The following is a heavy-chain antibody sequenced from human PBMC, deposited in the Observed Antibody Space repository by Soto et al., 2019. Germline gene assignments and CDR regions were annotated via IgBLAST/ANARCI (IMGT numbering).Heavy chain of an antibody. Sequence: GGSLRLSCAASGFTFSSYGMHWVRQAPGKGLEWVAVIWYDGSNKYYADSVKGRFTISRDNSKNTLYLQMNSLRAEDTAVYYCARGLAYCGGDCYAYYYGMDVWGQGTTVTVSS. CDR3: ARGLAYCGGDCYAYYYGMDV. D-gene: IGHD2-21*02. CDR1: GFTFSSYG. V-gene: IGHV3-33*01. J-gene: IGHJ6*02. CDR2: IWYDGSNK.